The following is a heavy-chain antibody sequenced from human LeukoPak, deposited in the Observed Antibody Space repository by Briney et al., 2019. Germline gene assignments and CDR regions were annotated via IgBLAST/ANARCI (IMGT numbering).Heavy chain of an antibody. D-gene: IGHD1-26*01. CDR1: GFTFSSYG. CDR3: ARVRALSYPDY. Sequence: GGSLRLSCAASGFTFSSYGMSWVRQAPGKGLEWVSYISSSGSTIYYADSVKGRFTISRDNAKNSLYLQMNSLRAEDTAVYYCARVRALSYPDYWGQGTLVTVSS. V-gene: IGHV3-48*04. CDR2: ISSSGSTI. J-gene: IGHJ4*02.